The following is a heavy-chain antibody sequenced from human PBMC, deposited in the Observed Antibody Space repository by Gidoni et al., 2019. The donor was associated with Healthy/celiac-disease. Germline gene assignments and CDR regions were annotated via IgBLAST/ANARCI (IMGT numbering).Heavy chain of an antibody. CDR2: ISGSGGST. V-gene: IGHV3-23*01. Sequence: EVQLLESGGGLVQPGGSLRLSCAASGFTFSSYAMSWVRQAPGKGLEWVSAISGSGGSTYYADNSKNTLYLQMNSLRAEDTAVYYCAKGMYSSSPGSSPGDYWGQGTLVTVSS. J-gene: IGHJ4*02. CDR1: GFTFSSYA. CDR3: AKGMYSSSPGSSPGDY. D-gene: IGHD6-6*01.